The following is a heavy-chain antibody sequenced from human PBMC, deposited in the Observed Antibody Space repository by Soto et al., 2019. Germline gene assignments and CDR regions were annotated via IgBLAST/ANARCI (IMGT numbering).Heavy chain of an antibody. CDR1: GYTFTGYD. CDR2: MNPNSGNT. J-gene: IGHJ4*02. Sequence: ASVKVSCKASGYTFTGYDINWVRQATGQGLEWMGWMNPNSGNTGYAQKFQGRVTMTRNTSISTAYMELSSLRSDDTAVFYCARGSNYGSGSFDYWGQGTLVTVSS. V-gene: IGHV1-8*01. D-gene: IGHD3-10*01. CDR3: ARGSNYGSGSFDY.